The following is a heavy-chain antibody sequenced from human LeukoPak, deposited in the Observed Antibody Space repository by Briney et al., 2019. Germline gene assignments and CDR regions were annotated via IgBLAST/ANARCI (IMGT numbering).Heavy chain of an antibody. V-gene: IGHV4-59*01. CDR1: GGSITSYY. D-gene: IGHD3-10*01. CDR2: IYYSGST. Sequence: PSETLSLTCTVSGGSITSYYWSWIRQPPGKGLEWIGYIYYSGSTNCNPSLKSRVTISVDTSKNQFSLKLSPVTAADTAVYYCARGGVNYKIAGPWGQGALVTVSS. CDR3: ARGGVNYKIAGP. J-gene: IGHJ5*02.